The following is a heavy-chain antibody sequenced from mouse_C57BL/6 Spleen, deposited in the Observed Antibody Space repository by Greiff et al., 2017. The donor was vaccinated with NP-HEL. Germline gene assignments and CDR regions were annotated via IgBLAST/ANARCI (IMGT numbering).Heavy chain of an antibody. V-gene: IGHV1-19*01. D-gene: IGHD1-1*01. Sequence: EVQLQQSGPVLVKPGASVKMSCKASGYTFTDYYMNWVKQSHGKSLEWIGVINPYNGGTSYNQKFKGKATLTVDKSSSTAYMELNSLTSEDSAVYYCAKSTVVATKGFAYWGQGTLVTVSA. J-gene: IGHJ3*01. CDR2: INPYNGGT. CDR1: GYTFTDYY. CDR3: AKSTVVATKGFAY.